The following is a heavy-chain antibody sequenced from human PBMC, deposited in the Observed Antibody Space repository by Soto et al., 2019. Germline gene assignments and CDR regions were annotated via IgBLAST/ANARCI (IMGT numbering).Heavy chain of an antibody. D-gene: IGHD2-2*01. V-gene: IGHV3-23*01. J-gene: IGHJ6*02. CDR1: GFTFSSYS. Sequence: PGGSLRLSCAASGFTFSSYSMNWVRQAPGKGLEWVSAISGSGGSTYYADSVKGRFTISRDNSKNTLYLQMNSLRAEDTAVYYCAGGYQLLFSRPYGMDVWGQGTKVTVSS. CDR3: AGGYQLLFSRPYGMDV. CDR2: ISGSGGST.